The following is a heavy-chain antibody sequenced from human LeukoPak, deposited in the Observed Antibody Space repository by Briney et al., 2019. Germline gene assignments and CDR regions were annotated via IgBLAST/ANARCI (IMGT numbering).Heavy chain of an antibody. Sequence: GGSLRLSCSASGFTFTTYGMNWVRQAPGKGLEWVSYISSSSSTIYYPDSVKGRFTISRDNAKNSLYLQMNSLRGEDTAVYYCARDHDSSSCPHFDYWGQGTLVTVSS. V-gene: IGHV3-48*01. D-gene: IGHD6-13*01. CDR2: ISSSSSTI. J-gene: IGHJ4*02. CDR3: ARDHDSSSCPHFDY. CDR1: GFTFTTYG.